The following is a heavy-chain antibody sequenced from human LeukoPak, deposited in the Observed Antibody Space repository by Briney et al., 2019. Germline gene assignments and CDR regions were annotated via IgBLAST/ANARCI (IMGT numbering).Heavy chain of an antibody. V-gene: IGHV3-21*01. CDR2: ISSSSSYI. J-gene: IGHJ6*03. CDR1: GFTFSSYS. CDR3: ARDINPLDRYCSSTSCYFSYYMDV. D-gene: IGHD2-2*01. Sequence: GGSLRLSCAASGFTFSSYSMIWVRQAPGKGLEWVSSISSSSSYIYYADSVKGRFTISRDNAKNSLYLQMNSLRAEDTAVYYCARDINPLDRYCSSTSCYFSYYMDVWGKGTTVTVSS.